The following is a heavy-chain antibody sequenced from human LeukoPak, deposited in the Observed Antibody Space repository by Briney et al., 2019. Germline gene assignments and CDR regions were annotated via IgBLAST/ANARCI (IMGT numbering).Heavy chain of an antibody. D-gene: IGHD3-22*01. CDR2: IYTSGST. CDR1: GGSISSYY. CDR3: ASSTYYYDSSGFPS. V-gene: IGHV4-4*07. J-gene: IGHJ4*03. Sequence: SETLSLTCTVSGGSISSYYWSWIRQPAGKGLEWIGRIYTSGSTNYNPSLKSRVTMSVDTSKNQFSLKLSSVTAADTAVYYCASSTYYYDSSGFPSWGHRIRVTFSS.